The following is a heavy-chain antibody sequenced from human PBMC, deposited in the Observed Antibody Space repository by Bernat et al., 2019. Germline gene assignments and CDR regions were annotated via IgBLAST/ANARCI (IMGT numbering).Heavy chain of an antibody. D-gene: IGHD5-12*01. V-gene: IGHV4-39*01. Sequence: QLQLQESGPGLVKPSETLSLTCTVSGDSISRSSYYWGWIRQPPGKGLEWIGNIFYSGNTYYNPSFKSRVTISVDTSKNQFSLKLTSVTAADTAVYYCGRNWLPDYWGQGTLVTVSS. J-gene: IGHJ4*02. CDR3: GRNWLPDY. CDR1: GDSISRSSYY. CDR2: IFYSGNT.